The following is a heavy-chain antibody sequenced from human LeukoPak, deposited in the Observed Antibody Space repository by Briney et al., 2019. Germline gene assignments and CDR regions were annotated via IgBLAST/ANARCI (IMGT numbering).Heavy chain of an antibody. CDR3: ARHDSFIPY. D-gene: IGHD3-22*01. Sequence: GGSLRVSCAASGFTFNYYAMSWVRQAPGKGLEWVSGISDNEGTTYYTDSVKGRFTISRDNTRNTVYLQMNNLRADDTAVYFCARHDSFIPYWGQGTLVTVSS. CDR2: ISDNEGTT. CDR1: GFTFNYYA. J-gene: IGHJ4*02. V-gene: IGHV3-23*01.